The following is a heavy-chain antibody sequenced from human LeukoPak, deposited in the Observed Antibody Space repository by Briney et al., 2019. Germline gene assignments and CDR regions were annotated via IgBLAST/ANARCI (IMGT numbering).Heavy chain of an antibody. V-gene: IGHV1-46*01. CDR3: ARGPAPYRYHCGGDCYPEAFDI. CDR2: INPSGGST. J-gene: IGHJ3*02. CDR1: GYTFTSYY. Sequence: ASVKVSCKASGYTFTSYYMHWVRQAPGQGLEWMGIINPSGGSTSYAQKFQGRVTMTRDMSTSTVYMELSSLRSEDTAVYYCARGPAPYRYHCGGDCYPEAFDIWGQGTMVTVSS. D-gene: IGHD2-21*02.